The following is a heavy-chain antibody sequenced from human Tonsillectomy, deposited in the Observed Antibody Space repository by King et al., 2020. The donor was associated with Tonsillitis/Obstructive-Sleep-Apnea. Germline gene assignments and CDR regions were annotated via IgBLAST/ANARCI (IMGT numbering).Heavy chain of an antibody. CDR3: AKDEGRFLEWLLYTNFDY. Sequence: VQLVESGGGVVQPGRSLRLSCAASGFNFSSYGMHWVRQAPGKGLEWVAVISYDGSNKYYADSVKGRFTISRDNSKNTLYLQMNSLRVADTALYYCAKDEGRFLEWLLYTNFDYWGQGTLVTVSS. CDR2: ISYDGSNK. V-gene: IGHV3-30*18. CDR1: GFNFSSYG. J-gene: IGHJ4*02. D-gene: IGHD3-3*01.